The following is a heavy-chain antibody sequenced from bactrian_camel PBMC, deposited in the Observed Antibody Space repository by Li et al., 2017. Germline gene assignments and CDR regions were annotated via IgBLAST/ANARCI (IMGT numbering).Heavy chain of an antibody. Sequence: HVQLVESGGGSVQSGGSLRLSCSVSGDTYASRFLGWFRQAPGKEREGVACLNIGDGRTNYARSVRGRFTISQDNAKNTVYLQMNSLRADDTAMYYCAIGLFADFGLGRGTQVTVS. V-gene: IGHV3S63*01. CDR1: GDTYASRF. CDR2: LNIGDGRT. J-gene: IGHJ4*01. D-gene: IGHD5*01.